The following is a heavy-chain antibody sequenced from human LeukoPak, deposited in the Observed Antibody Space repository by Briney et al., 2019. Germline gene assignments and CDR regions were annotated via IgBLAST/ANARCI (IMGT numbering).Heavy chain of an antibody. Sequence: PSETLSLTCTVSGGSISSSSYYWGWIRQPPGKGLEWIGSIYYSGSTYYNPSLKSRVTISVDTSKNQFSLKLSSVTAADTAVYYCARRWGGGDSWGQGTLVTVSS. CDR3: ARRWGGGDS. CDR1: GGSISSSSYY. V-gene: IGHV4-39*07. CDR2: IYYSGST. D-gene: IGHD2-21*01. J-gene: IGHJ4*02.